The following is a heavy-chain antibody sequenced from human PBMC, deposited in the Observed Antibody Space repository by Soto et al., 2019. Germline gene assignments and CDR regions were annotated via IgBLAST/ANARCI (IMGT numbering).Heavy chain of an antibody. V-gene: IGHV1-3*01. J-gene: IGHJ4*02. D-gene: IGHD3-10*01. CDR3: ARDSITYYYGSGTPDY. CDR2: INAGNGNT. CDR1: GYTFTSYA. Sequence: ASVKVSCKASGYTFTSYAMHWVCQAPGQRLEWMGWINAGNGNTKYSQKFQGRVTITRDTSASTAYMELSSLRSEDTAVYYCARDSITYYYGSGTPDYWGQGTLVTVSS.